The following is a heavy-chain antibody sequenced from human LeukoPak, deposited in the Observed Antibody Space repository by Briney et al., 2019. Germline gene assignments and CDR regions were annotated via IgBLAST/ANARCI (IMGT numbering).Heavy chain of an antibody. CDR3: AKSGASIAARPMDY. CDR2: ISGSGGST. D-gene: IGHD6-6*01. J-gene: IGHJ4*02. V-gene: IGHV3-23*01. CDR1: EFTFISYA. Sequence: PGGSLRLSCAASEFTFISYAMSWIRQAPGEGLEWVSAISGSGGSTYYADSVRGPLTISRDNPKNPLYLPMNSLRAEDTAVYYCAKSGASIAARPMDYWGQGTLVTVSS.